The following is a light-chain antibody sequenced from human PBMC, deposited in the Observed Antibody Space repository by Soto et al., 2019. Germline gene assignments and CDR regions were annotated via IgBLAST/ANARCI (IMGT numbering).Light chain of an antibody. V-gene: IGKV3-11*01. CDR3: QQRGNWPPT. CDR1: QSVSSY. CDR2: DAS. J-gene: IGKJ3*01. Sequence: EVVLTQSPVTLSLSPGERATLSCRASQSVSSYLAWYQQKPGQTPRLLIYDASNRATGIPARFSGSGSGTDFTLTISSLEPEDFAFYFCQQRGNWPPTFGPGTKVDI.